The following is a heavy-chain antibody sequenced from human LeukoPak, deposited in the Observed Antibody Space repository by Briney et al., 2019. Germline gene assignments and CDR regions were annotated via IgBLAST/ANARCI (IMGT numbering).Heavy chain of an antibody. D-gene: IGHD3-22*01. CDR3: AREHYYDSSGYYRDFDT. V-gene: IGHV3-30-3*01. Sequence: GRSLRLSCAASGFIFSSYTVHWVRQAPGKGLEWVALISYDGSNKYSADSVKGRFTISRDNSKNTLYLQMNSLRAEDTAVYYCAREHYYDSSGYYRDFDTWGQGTMVTVSS. CDR2: ISYDGSNK. CDR1: GFIFSSYT. J-gene: IGHJ3*02.